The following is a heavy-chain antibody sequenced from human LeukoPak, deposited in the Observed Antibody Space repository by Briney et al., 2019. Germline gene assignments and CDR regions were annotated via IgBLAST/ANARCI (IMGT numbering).Heavy chain of an antibody. CDR1: GFTFSRNS. D-gene: IGHD4-17*01. CDR3: ARGSGPTLTTVDY. CDR2: ISSSSSYI. V-gene: IGHV3-21*01. J-gene: IGHJ4*02. Sequence: GGSLRLSCSASGFTFSRNSINSVRQAPGRGLEWVSSISSSSSYIYYADSMKGRFTISRDNDKNSLFLQMNRLRDEDTAVYYCARGSGPTLTTVDYCGQGTLVTVSS.